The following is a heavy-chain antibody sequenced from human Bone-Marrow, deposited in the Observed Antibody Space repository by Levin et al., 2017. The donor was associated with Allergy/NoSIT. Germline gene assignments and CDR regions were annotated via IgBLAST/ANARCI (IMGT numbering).Heavy chain of an antibody. CDR2: IRPDGSGE. V-gene: IGHV3-7*01. J-gene: IGHJ4*02. Sequence: GGSLRLSCAASGFTFDNFYINWVRQAPGKGLEWVANIRPDGSGESYADSVQGRFTISRDSARNSVYLQMDSLRVEDTALYFCGRVGFSEDQVDYWGQGTLVTVSS. CDR1: GFTFDNFY. D-gene: IGHD2-2*01. CDR3: GRVGFSEDQVDY.